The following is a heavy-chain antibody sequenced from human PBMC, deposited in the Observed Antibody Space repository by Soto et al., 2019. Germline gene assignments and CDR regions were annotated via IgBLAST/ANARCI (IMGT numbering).Heavy chain of an antibody. V-gene: IGHV3-23*01. J-gene: IGHJ4*02. CDR1: GFTISSYA. CDR3: ARTLYSSGTDY. CDR2: ISGSGGST. D-gene: IGHD5-18*01. Sequence: EVQLWESGGGLVQPGGSLSLSCADSGFTISSYAMSWVHQAPGKGLEWVSAISGSGGSTYYADSVKGRFTISRDNSKNTLYLQMNSLRAEDTAVYYCARTLYSSGTDYWGQGTLVTVSS.